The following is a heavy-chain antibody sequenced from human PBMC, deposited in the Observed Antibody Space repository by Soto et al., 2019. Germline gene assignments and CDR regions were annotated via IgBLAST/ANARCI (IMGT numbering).Heavy chain of an antibody. V-gene: IGHV3-64D*06. CDR2: ISSNGGST. D-gene: IGHD5-18*01. CDR3: VKGDTAMATAGYYYGMDV. Sequence: SLRLSCSASGFTFSSYAMHWVRQAPGKGLEYVSAISSNGGSTYYADSVKGRFTISRDNSKNTLYLQMSSLRAEDTAVYYCVKGDTAMATAGYYYGMDVWGQGTTVTVSS. J-gene: IGHJ6*02. CDR1: GFTFSSYA.